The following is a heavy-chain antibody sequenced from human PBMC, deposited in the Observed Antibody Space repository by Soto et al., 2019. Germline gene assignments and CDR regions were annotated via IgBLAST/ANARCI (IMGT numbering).Heavy chain of an antibody. CDR1: GFTFSSYG. CDR2: ISYDGSNK. V-gene: IGHV3-30*18. J-gene: IGHJ6*02. Sequence: QVQLVESGGGVVQPGRSLRLSCAASGFTFSSYGMHWVRQAPGKGLEWVAVISYDGSNKYYEDSVKGRFTISRGNSKNTLYLQMNSLRAEDTAVYYCAKGLSSSTLQSYYYYGMDVWGQGTTVTVSS. CDR3: AKGLSSSTLQSYYYYGMDV. D-gene: IGHD4-4*01.